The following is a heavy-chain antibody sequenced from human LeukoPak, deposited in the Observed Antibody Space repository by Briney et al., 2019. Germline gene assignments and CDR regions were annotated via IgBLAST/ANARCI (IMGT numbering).Heavy chain of an antibody. D-gene: IGHD2-15*01. CDR3: ARRLGGSYYSPFDY. CDR2: FDYSGSS. J-gene: IGHJ4*02. V-gene: IGHV4-39*01. Sequence: PSETLSLTCAVSGGSISSNTFYWGWIRQPPGKGLEWIVSFDYSGSSYSNTFLKSRVTIFEDTTKIQFSLKLTSVTAADPAVYYCARRLGGSYYSPFDYWGRGILVTVSS. CDR1: GGSISSNTFY.